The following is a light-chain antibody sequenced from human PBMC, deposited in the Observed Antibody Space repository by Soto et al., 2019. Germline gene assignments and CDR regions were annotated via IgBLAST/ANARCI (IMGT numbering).Light chain of an antibody. J-gene: IGKJ1*01. CDR1: HSIGSW. CDR2: KAT. CDR3: QQYTNTNNPWM. Sequence: DIQMTQSPSTVSASVGDGVTITCRASHSIGSWLAWYQQKPGSAPKLLIYKATNLQTGVPSRFSGSGSGTDFSLTISSLQPVDSATYYCQQYTNTNNPWMFGQGTKVEI. V-gene: IGKV1-5*03.